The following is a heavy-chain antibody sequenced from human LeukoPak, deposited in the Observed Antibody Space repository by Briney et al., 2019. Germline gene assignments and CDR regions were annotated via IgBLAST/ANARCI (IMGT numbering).Heavy chain of an antibody. CDR3: AKDRLHYDAFDI. J-gene: IGHJ3*02. V-gene: IGHV3-23*01. CDR2: ISGSGGST. CDR1: GFTFSSYA. Sequence: GGSLRLSCAASGFTFSSYAMSWVRQAPGKGLEWVSAISGSGGSTYYADSVKGRFTISRDNSKNTPYLQMNSLRAEDTAVYYCAKDRLHYDAFDIWGQGTMVTVSS.